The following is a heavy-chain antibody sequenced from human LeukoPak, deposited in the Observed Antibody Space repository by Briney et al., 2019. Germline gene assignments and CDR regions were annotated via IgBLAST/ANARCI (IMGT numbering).Heavy chain of an antibody. CDR2: INQDGSEE. V-gene: IGHV3-7*01. Sequence: GGSLRHSRAASGFTFSIYWMSWVRQAPGKGLEWVAHINQDGSEEHYMDSVKARFIISRDNAKNSLSLQMDSLRAEDTAVYYCVRDGGVSGYDLLDYWGRGTLVTVSS. D-gene: IGHD5-12*01. J-gene: IGHJ4*02. CDR1: GFTFSIYW. CDR3: VRDGGVSGYDLLDY.